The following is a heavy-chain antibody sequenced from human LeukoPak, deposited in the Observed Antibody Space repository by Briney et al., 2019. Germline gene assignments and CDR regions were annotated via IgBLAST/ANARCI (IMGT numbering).Heavy chain of an antibody. CDR2: ISGSGESL. CDR1: GFTFNKYA. CDR3: ARESSSSWYGKYFQH. J-gene: IGHJ1*01. Sequence: QAGGSLRVSCAASGFTFNKYAMSWVRQAPGKGLEWVSTISGSGESLYYADSVKGRFTISRDNAKTSLYLQMNSLRAEDTAVYYCARESSSSWYGKYFQHWGQGTLVTVSS. V-gene: IGHV3-23*01. D-gene: IGHD6-13*01.